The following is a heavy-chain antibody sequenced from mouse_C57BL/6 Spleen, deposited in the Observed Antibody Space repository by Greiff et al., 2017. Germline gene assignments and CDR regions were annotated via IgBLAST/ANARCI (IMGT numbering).Heavy chain of an antibody. J-gene: IGHJ4*01. CDR1: GYTFTSSW. Sequence: LVESGAELAKPGASVKLSCKASGYTFTSSWMHWVKQRPGQGLEWIGYINPSSGYTKYNQKFKDKATLTADKSSSTAYMQLSSLTYEDSAVYYCARGTTVVAKNYAMDYWGQGTSVTVSS. CDR3: ARGTTVVAKNYAMDY. V-gene: IGHV1-7*01. CDR2: INPSSGYT. D-gene: IGHD1-1*01.